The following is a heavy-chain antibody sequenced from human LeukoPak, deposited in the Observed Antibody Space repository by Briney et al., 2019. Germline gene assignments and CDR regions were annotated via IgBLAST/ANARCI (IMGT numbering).Heavy chain of an antibody. D-gene: IGHD3-22*01. CDR2: IKRDGSEK. V-gene: IGHV3-7*05. CDR1: GFIFSSYW. J-gene: IGHJ4*02. CDR3: ARGTDSSGYPGDY. Sequence: PGGSLRLSCAASGFIFSSYWMSWVRQAPGKGLEWAANIKRDGSEKYYVDSVKGRFTISRDNAKNSLYLQMNSLRAEDTAVYYCARGTDSSGYPGDYWGQGTLVTVSS.